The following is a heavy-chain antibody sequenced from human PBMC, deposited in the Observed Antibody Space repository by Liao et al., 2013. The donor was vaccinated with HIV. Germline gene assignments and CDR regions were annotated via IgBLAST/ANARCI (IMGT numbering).Heavy chain of an antibody. V-gene: IGHV4-39*07. CDR1: GGSISSSSSY. Sequence: QLQLQESGPGLVKPSETLSLTCTVSGGSISSSSSYWGWIRQPPGKGLEWIGEINHSGSTNYNPSLKSRVTISVDTSKNQFSLKLSSVTAADTAVYYCAREERDFWSGYPSCFDYWGQGTLVTVSS. D-gene: IGHD3-3*01. CDR2: INHSGST. CDR3: AREERDFWSGYPSCFDY. J-gene: IGHJ4*02.